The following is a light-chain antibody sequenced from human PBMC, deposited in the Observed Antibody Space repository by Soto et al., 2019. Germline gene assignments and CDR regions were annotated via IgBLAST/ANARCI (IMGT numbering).Light chain of an antibody. CDR1: SSDVGGYNY. CDR3: CSYTTSNTRQIV. CDR2: DVS. Sequence: QSVLTPPASVSGSPGQSIIISCTGTSSDVGGYNYVSWYQQHPGKAPKFMIYDVSNRPSGVSNRFSGSKSGNTASLTISGLQAEDEADYYCCSYTTSNTRQIVFGTGTKVTVL. V-gene: IGLV2-14*01. J-gene: IGLJ1*01.